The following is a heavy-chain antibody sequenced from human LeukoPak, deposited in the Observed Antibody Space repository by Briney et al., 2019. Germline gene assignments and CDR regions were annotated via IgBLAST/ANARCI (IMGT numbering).Heavy chain of an antibody. CDR2: ISSSGSTI. CDR1: GFTFSSYE. Sequence: GWSLRLSCAASGFTFSSYEMNWVRQAPGKGLEWVSYISSSGSTIYYADSVKGRFTISRDNAKNSLYLQMNSLRAEDTAVYYCARVGVITYDYWGQGTLVTVSS. D-gene: IGHD3-22*01. J-gene: IGHJ4*02. V-gene: IGHV3-48*03. CDR3: ARVGVITYDY.